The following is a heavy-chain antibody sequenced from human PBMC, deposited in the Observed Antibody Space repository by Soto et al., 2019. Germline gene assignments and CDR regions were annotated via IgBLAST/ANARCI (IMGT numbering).Heavy chain of an antibody. J-gene: IGHJ4*02. Sequence: QVQLVESGGGVVQPGRSLRLSCAGSGFISKNYALNWVRQAPGKGLEWVASITRDGYNKYYADSVKGRFTISRDNSRDTLSLQMTALTIEDSSVYYCTKSSGGSSSVGMDYWGQGTRVTVSS. D-gene: IGHD6-6*01. CDR1: GFISKNYA. CDR3: TKSSGGSSSVGMDY. V-gene: IGHV3-30*04. CDR2: ITRDGYNK.